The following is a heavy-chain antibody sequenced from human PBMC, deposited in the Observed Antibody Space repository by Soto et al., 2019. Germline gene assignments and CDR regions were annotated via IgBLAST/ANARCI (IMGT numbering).Heavy chain of an antibody. CDR3: AKMTDTFGVVIAPLYYMDV. CDR1: GFTFSSYS. CDR2: ISSSSSYI. Sequence: GGSLRLSCAASGFTFSSYSMNWVRQAPGKGLEWVSSISSSSSYIYYADSVKGRFTISRDNAKNSLYLQMNSLRAEDTAVYYCAKMTDTFGVVIAPLYYMDVWGKGTTVTGSS. V-gene: IGHV3-21*04. D-gene: IGHD3-3*01. J-gene: IGHJ6*03.